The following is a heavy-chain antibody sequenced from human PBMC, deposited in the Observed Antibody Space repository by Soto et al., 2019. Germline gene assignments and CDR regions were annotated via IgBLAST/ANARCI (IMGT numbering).Heavy chain of an antibody. D-gene: IGHD2-21*01. CDR3: AKDLAQIPDY. J-gene: IGHJ4*02. CDR1: GFTFSSYG. V-gene: IGHV3-30*18. CDR2: ISYDGNNK. Sequence: QVQLVESGGGVVQPGRSLRLSCAASGFTFSSYGMHWVRKAPGKGLEWVAVISYDGNNKYYADSVKGRFTISRDNSKNSLYLQMNSLRAEDTAVYYCAKDLAQIPDYWGQGTLVTVSS.